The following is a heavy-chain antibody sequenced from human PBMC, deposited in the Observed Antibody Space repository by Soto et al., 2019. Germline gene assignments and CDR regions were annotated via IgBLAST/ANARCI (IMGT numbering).Heavy chain of an antibody. D-gene: IGHD3-22*01. CDR2: IYYSGST. V-gene: IGHV4-30-4*01. CDR3: ARTYYYDTEPHSGFDY. J-gene: IGHJ4*02. Sequence: SETLSLTCTVSDGSIGSGDYYWSWIRQPPGKGLEWIGYIYYSGSTYYNPSLKSRVTISVDTSKNQFSLKLSSVTAADTAVYYCARTYYYDTEPHSGFDYWGQGTLVTVSS. CDR1: DGSIGSGDYY.